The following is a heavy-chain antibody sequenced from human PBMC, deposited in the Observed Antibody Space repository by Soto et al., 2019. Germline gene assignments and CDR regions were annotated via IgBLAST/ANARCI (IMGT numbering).Heavy chain of an antibody. Sequence: PGGSLRLSCGAPGVTFKDYGMHWVRQAPGKGLEWVAVTSYDGKQTYYADSVKGRFTISKDKSKRTLFLQMNSLRVDDTAVYYCARDGWGSNWYFDLWGRGALVTVSS. CDR1: GVTFKDYG. V-gene: IGHV3-30*03. CDR3: ARDGWGSNWYFDL. J-gene: IGHJ2*01. D-gene: IGHD3-16*01. CDR2: TSYDGKQT.